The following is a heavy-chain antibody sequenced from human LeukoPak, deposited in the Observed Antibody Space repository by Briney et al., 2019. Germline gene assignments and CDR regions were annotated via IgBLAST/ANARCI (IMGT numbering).Heavy chain of an antibody. CDR1: GFTFSSYA. CDR2: ISGSGGST. CDR3: AKDREWGGTVTTQRFAAFDI. V-gene: IGHV3-23*01. J-gene: IGHJ3*02. Sequence: SGGSLRLSCAASGFTFSSYAMSWVRQAPGKGLEWVSAISGSGGSTYYADSVKGRFTISRDNSKNTLYLQMNSLRAEDTAVYYCAKDREWGGTVTTQRFAAFDIWGQGTMVTVSS. D-gene: IGHD4-17*01.